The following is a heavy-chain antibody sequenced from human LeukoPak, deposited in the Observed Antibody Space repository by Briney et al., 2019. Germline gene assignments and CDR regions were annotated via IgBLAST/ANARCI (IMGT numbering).Heavy chain of an antibody. D-gene: IGHD1-20*01. V-gene: IGHV4-34*01. J-gene: IGHJ6*02. CDR3: ARLYNWNDAGDYYGMDV. Sequence: PSETLSLTCTVSGGSISGYYWSWIRQPPGKGLEWTGEINHSGSTNYNPSLKSRVTISVDTSKNQFSLKLSSVTAADTAVYYCARLYNWNDAGDYYGMDVWGQGTRSXXP. CDR2: INHSGST. CDR1: GGSISGYY.